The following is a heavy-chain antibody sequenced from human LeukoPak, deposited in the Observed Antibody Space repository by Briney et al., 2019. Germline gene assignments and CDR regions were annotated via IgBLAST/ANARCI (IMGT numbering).Heavy chain of an antibody. Sequence: SETLSLTCAVYGGSFSGYYWSWIRQPPGKGLEWIGYIYYTGSTNYNPSLKSRVTISADTSKNQFSLRLNSVTAADTAVYYCVRSSRGYSGHDSGYWGQGTLVTVPS. CDR2: IYYTGST. D-gene: IGHD5-12*01. V-gene: IGHV4-59*01. J-gene: IGHJ4*02. CDR1: GGSFSGYY. CDR3: VRSSRGYSGHDSGY.